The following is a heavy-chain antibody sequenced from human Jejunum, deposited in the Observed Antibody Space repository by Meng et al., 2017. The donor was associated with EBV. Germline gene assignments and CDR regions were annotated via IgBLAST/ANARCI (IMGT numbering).Heavy chain of an antibody. D-gene: IGHD3-22*01. CDR3: AGNGYYALEY. CDR2: IYHGGGT. Sequence: QVQPQEAGPSLEKPSGTLSLTCVVSGGSISDNDWWSWVRQPPGKGLEWLGEIYHGGGTNYNPSLESRVTISVDKSKNQFSLKLNSVTVADTAVYYCAGNGYYALEYWGPGILVTVSS. CDR1: GGSISDNDW. J-gene: IGHJ4*02. V-gene: IGHV4-4*02.